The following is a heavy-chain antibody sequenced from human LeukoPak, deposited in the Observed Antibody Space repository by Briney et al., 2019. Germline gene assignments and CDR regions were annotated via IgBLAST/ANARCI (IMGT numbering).Heavy chain of an antibody. D-gene: IGHD3-16*01. J-gene: IGHJ4*02. V-gene: IGHV3-7*03. CDR1: GFTFSSYW. CDR2: IKQDGSEK. Sequence: GGSLRLSCAASGFTFSSYWMTWARQGPGKGLEWVANIKQDGSEKYYVDSVKGRFTIFRDNAKNSLYLQMSSLRAEDTAVYYCARPHYDAAQYFFDSWGLGTLVTVST. CDR3: ARPHYDAAQYFFDS.